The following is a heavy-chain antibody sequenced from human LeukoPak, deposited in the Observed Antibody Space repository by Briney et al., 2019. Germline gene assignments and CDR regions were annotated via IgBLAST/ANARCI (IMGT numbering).Heavy chain of an antibody. CDR1: GYTFTSYS. Sequence: EASVKVSCKASGYTFTSYSISWVRQAPGQGLEWMGWISAYNGNTNYAQKLQGRVTMTTDTSTSTAYMELRGLRSDDTAVYYCARSKVGASGYGFDYWGQGTLVTVSS. V-gene: IGHV1-18*01. D-gene: IGHD5-12*01. CDR3: ARSKVGASGYGFDY. CDR2: ISAYNGNT. J-gene: IGHJ4*02.